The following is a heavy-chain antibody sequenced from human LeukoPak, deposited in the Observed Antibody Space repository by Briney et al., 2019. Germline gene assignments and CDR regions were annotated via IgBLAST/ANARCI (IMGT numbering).Heavy chain of an antibody. V-gene: IGHV3-53*01. J-gene: IGHJ5*02. CDR3: ARGDSGSWSYKRGFDH. CDR1: GITVSSNY. Sequence: PGGSLRLSCAASGITVSSNYMSWVRQAPGKGLEWVSVIYSGGSTEYADSVKGRFTISRDNSKNTVYLEMNSLRAEDTAVYYCARGDSGSWSYKRGFDHWGQGTLVTVSS. CDR2: IYSGGST. D-gene: IGHD1-26*01.